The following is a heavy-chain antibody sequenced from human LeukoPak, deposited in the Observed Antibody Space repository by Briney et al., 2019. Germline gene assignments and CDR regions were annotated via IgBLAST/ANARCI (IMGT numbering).Heavy chain of an antibody. Sequence: PGRSLRLSCAASGFTFSSYAMHWVRQAPGKGLEWVSAISGSGGSTYYADSVKGRFTISRDNSKNTLYLQMNSLRAEDTAVYYCAKVSARELLPPDIWGQGTMVTVSS. CDR3: AKVSARELLPPDI. CDR1: GFTFSSYA. J-gene: IGHJ3*02. V-gene: IGHV3-23*01. CDR2: ISGSGGST. D-gene: IGHD1-26*01.